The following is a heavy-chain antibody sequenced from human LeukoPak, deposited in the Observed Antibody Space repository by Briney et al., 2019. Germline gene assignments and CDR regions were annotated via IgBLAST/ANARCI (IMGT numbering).Heavy chain of an antibody. CDR3: AAARGQLVPYYFDY. D-gene: IGHD6-13*01. Sequence: PSETLSLTCTVSGGSISSSSNYWGWVRQPPGKGLEWIGTVYSTGSTTYSNPSLKSRVTISVDTSKNQFSLKLSSVTAADTAVYYCAAARGQLVPYYFDYWGQGTLVTVSS. CDR2: VYSTGSTT. V-gene: IGHV4-39*07. CDR1: GGSISSSSNY. J-gene: IGHJ4*02.